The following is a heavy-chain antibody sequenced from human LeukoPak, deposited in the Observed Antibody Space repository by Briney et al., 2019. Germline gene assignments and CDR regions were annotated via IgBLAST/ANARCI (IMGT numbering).Heavy chain of an antibody. CDR1: GGPISTYY. CDR2: IYHSGST. CDR3: ARGGGYASPIGY. D-gene: IGHD5-12*01. J-gene: IGHJ4*02. Sequence: SETLSLTCTLSGGPISTYYWSWIRQPPGKGLEWIGYIYHSGSTNYNPSLKSRVTISVDTSKNQFSLKLSSVTAVDTAVYYCARGGGYASPIGYWGQGALVTVSS. V-gene: IGHV4-59*01.